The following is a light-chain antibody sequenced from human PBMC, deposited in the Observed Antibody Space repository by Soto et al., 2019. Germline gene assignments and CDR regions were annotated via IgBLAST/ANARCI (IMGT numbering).Light chain of an antibody. CDR1: TSDVGGYNH. CDR3: SSYTSDSTLV. J-gene: IGLJ2*01. Sequence: QSALTQPASVSGSPGQSITISCTGTTSDVGGYNHVSWYQHHPGKAPKLIIYDVTNRPSGVSNRFSGSKSGNTASLIISGLQAEDEGDYYCSSYTSDSTLVFGGGTKVTVL. CDR2: DVT. V-gene: IGLV2-14*03.